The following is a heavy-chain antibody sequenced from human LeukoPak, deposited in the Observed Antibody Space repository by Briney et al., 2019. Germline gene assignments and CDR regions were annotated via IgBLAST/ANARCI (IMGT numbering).Heavy chain of an antibody. CDR1: GFTFSDYE. Sequence: GGSLRLSCAASGFTFSDYEVNWVRQAPGKGVEWVAYISTSGSTTHYADSVKGRFPISRDNAKNSLFLQMNSLRAEDTAVYYCARGAQWVIDYWGQGTLVTVSS. CDR2: ISTSGSTT. V-gene: IGHV3-48*03. J-gene: IGHJ4*02. CDR3: ARGAQWVIDY. D-gene: IGHD1-26*01.